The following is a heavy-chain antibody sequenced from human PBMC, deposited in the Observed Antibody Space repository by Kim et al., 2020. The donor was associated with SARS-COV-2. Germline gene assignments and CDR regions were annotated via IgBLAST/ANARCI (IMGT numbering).Heavy chain of an antibody. CDR2: FDPDDGVT. V-gene: IGHV1-24*01. CDR3: ATDGGMYPGYHHDAFDI. J-gene: IGHJ3*02. Sequence: ASVKVSCKVSGYTLTKASIHWVRQAPGRWLEWMGGFDPDDGVTNYAQQFQGRVILTEDTSTDTAHMELSSLTSEDTAVYYCATDGGMYPGYHHDAFDIWGQGTMVTVSS. D-gene: IGHD5-12*01. CDR1: GYTLTKAS.